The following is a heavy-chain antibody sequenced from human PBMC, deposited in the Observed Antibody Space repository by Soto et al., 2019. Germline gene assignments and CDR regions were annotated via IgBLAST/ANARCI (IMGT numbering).Heavy chain of an antibody. CDR1: GGSFSGYY. CDR2: INHSGST. Sequence: QVQLQQWGAGLLKPSETLSLTCAVYGGSFSGYYWSWIRQPPGKGLEWMGEINHSGSTNYNPSLKSRVTISVDTSKNQFSLKLRSVTAADTAVYYCARGGISRLHLGELSSQFDYWGQGTLVTVSS. J-gene: IGHJ4*02. D-gene: IGHD3-16*02. V-gene: IGHV4-34*01. CDR3: ARGGISRLHLGELSSQFDY.